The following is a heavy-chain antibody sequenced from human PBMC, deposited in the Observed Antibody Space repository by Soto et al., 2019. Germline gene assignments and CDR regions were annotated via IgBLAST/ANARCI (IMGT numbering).Heavy chain of an antibody. CDR1: GGSISSYY. Sequence: SETLSLTCTVSGGSISSYYWSWIRQPPGKGLEWIGYIYYSGSTNYNPSLKSRVTISVDTSKNQFSLKLSSVTAADTAVYYCASRMTVADPYYFDYWGQGTLVTVSS. V-gene: IGHV4-59*01. D-gene: IGHD6-19*01. CDR3: ASRMTVADPYYFDY. J-gene: IGHJ4*02. CDR2: IYYSGST.